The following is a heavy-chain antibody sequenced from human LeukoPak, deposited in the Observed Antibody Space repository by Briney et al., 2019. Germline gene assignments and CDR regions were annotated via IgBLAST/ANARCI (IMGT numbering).Heavy chain of an antibody. CDR1: GFNFSGYY. V-gene: IGHV3-64*01. D-gene: IGHD1-1*01. CDR3: ARLSGNPTRPTAPDY. J-gene: IGHJ4*02. CDR2: LSENERVA. Sequence: GGSLRLSCEASGFNFSGYYMYWFRQAPGQGLEYVSSLSENERVAFFANSVKGRLTISRDDSTSTLYLEMGSLTTEDTAVYYCARLSGNPTRPTAPDYWGQGTLVTVSS.